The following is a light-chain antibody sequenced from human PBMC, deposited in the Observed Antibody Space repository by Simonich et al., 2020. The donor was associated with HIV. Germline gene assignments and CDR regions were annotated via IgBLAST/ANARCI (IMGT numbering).Light chain of an antibody. J-gene: IGKJ1*01. CDR3: QQYYSSPRT. V-gene: IGKV1-5*03. CDR1: QSDSRW. CDR2: KAS. Sequence: DIQMTKSPSTLSASVGDRVKITCRVSQSDSRWLAWDQQKPGKAPKLMSYKASSLESGVPARFSGSGSGTDFNLTISTLEPEDFAVYYCQQYYSSPRTFGQGTKVEIK.